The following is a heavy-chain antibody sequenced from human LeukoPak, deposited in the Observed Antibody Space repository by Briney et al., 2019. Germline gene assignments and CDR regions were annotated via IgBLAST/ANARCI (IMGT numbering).Heavy chain of an antibody. V-gene: IGHV1-58*01. D-gene: IGHD1-20*01. CDR3: AALYNWNDDGDF. CDR1: GFTFRSAF. CDR2: IVVGTGNT. J-gene: IGHJ4*02. Sequence: ASVKVSCKASGFTFRSAFLQWVRQARGQRLEWIGGIVVGTGNTNHAQKFQDRVTITRDMSTNTAYMELSRLTSEDTAIYFCAALYNWNDDGDFWGQGTLVAVSS.